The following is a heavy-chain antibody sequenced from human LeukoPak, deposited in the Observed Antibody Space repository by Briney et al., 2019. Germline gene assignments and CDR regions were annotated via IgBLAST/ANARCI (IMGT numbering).Heavy chain of an antibody. J-gene: IGHJ6*02. CDR3: ARDRRGDYDDHYYGMDV. CDR2: ISYDGSNK. CDR1: GFTFSSYA. V-gene: IGHV3-30*04. D-gene: IGHD4-17*01. Sequence: GRSLRLSCAASGFTFSSYAMHWVRQAPGKGLEWVAVISYDGSNKYYADSVKGRFTISRDNSKNTPYLQMNSLRAEDTAVYYCARDRRGDYDDHYYGMDVWGQGTTVTVSS.